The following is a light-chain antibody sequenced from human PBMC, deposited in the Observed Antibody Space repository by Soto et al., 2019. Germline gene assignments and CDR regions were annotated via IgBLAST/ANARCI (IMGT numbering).Light chain of an antibody. V-gene: IGKV3-20*01. CDR3: QQFGSSPRVT. CDR1: QSVSSSY. J-gene: IGKJ1*01. CDR2: GAS. Sequence: EIVLTQSPGTLSLSPGERATLSCRASQSVSSSYLAWYQQKPGQAPRLLIYGASSRSTGITDRFSGSGSGTDFTLTIIRLEPEDFAVFYCQQFGSSPRVTFGQGTKVEI.